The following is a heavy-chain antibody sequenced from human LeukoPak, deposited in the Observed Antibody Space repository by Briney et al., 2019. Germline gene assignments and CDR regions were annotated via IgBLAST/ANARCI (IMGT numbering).Heavy chain of an antibody. CDR2: IYYSGST. D-gene: IGHD2-2*02. CDR1: GGSISSGGHY. CDR3: ARSGAAAIRGPFDY. Sequence: SETLSLTCTVSGGSISSGGHYWSWIRQHPGKGLEWIGYIYYSGSTYYNPSLKSRVTISVDTSKNQFSLKLSSVTAADTAVYYCARSGAAAIRGPFDYWGQGTLVTVSS. J-gene: IGHJ4*02. V-gene: IGHV4-31*03.